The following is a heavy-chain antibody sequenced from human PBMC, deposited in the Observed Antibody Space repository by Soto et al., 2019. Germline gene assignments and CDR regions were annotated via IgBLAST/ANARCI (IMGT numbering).Heavy chain of an antibody. CDR3: VRGPRKDYGVYVLYYYYGMDG. CDR2: IGSSITSS. V-gene: IGHV3-21*01. Sequence: EVQLVESGGGLVKPGGSLRLSCAASGFTFSDYSINWVRQAPGKGLVWVSSIGSSITSSYYADSVEGRFTISRDNARNTLVLQMNSPRVEDAGVYYCVRGPRKDYGVYVLYYYYGMDGWGQGTTVTVSS. D-gene: IGHD4-17*01. CDR1: GFTFSDYS. J-gene: IGHJ6*02.